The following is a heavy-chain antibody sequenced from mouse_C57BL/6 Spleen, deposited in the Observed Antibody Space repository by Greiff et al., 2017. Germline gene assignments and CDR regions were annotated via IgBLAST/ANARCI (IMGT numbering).Heavy chain of an antibody. V-gene: IGHV1-64*01. CDR2: IHPNSGST. D-gene: IGHD2-5*01. CDR3: AKPRSNYYYAIDY. J-gene: IGHJ4*01. CDR1: GYTFTSYW. Sequence: VQLQQPGAELVKPGASVKLSCKASGYTFTSYWMHWVKQRPGQGLEWIGMIHPNSGSTNYNEKFKSKATLTVDKSSSTAYMQLSSLTSEDSAVYYCAKPRSNYYYAIDYWGQGTSVTVSS.